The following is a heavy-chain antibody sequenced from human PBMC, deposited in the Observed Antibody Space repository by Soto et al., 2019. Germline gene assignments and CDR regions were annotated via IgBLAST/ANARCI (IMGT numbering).Heavy chain of an antibody. V-gene: IGHV1-46*01. CDR1: GYTFTSYY. CDR2: INPSGGST. Sequence: ASVKVSCKASGYTFTSYYMHWVRQAPGQGLEWMGIINPSGGSTSYAQKFQGRVTMTRDTSTSTVYMELSSLRSEDTAVYYCARAVTPEYYYYYYMDVWGKGTTVTVSS. J-gene: IGHJ6*03. CDR3: ARAVTPEYYYYYYMDV. D-gene: IGHD4-4*01.